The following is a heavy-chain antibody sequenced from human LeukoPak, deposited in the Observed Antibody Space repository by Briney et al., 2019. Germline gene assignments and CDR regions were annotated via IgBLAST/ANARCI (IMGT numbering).Heavy chain of an antibody. CDR1: GYTFTSYD. J-gene: IGHJ4*02. D-gene: IGHD3-22*01. Sequence: ASVKVSCKASGYTFTSYDINWVRQATGQGLEWMGWMNPNSGNTGYAQKFQGRVTMTRNTSISTAYMELSSLRSEDTAVYYCARGSSDYYDSSGYYYPYWGQGTLVTVSS. CDR3: ARGSSDYYDSSGYYYPY. V-gene: IGHV1-8*01. CDR2: MNPNSGNT.